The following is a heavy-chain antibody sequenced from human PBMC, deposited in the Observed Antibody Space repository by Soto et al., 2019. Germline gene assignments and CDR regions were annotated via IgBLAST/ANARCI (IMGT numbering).Heavy chain of an antibody. CDR2: IYYSGST. J-gene: IGHJ4*02. Sequence: PSETLSLTCTVSGGSISSYYWSWIRQPPGKGLEWIGYIYYSGSTNYNPSLKSQVTISVDKSKNQFSLKLSSVTAADSAVYFCARLEGLATISYYFDFWGPGALVTVSS. CDR1: GGSISSYY. D-gene: IGHD3-9*01. V-gene: IGHV4-59*12. CDR3: ARLEGLATISYYFDF.